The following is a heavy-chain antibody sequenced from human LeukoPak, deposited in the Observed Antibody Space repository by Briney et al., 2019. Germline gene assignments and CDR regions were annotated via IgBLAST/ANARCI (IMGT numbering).Heavy chain of an antibody. CDR1: GYIFSTYG. CDR2: ISAYTGNT. D-gene: IGHD2-2*01. Sequence: GASVKVSCKASGYIFSTYGLSWVRQAPGQGLEWMGWISAYTGNTIYAQKFQGRVTMTTDTSTDTAYMELRSLRSDGTAVYYCARDDRGSCSSTTCPYFDHWGQGTLVTVSS. J-gene: IGHJ4*02. CDR3: ARDDRGSCSSTTCPYFDH. V-gene: IGHV1-18*01.